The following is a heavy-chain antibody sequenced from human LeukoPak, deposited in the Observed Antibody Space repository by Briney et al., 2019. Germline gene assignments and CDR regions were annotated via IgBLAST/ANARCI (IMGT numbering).Heavy chain of an antibody. CDR1: GFTFSGST. J-gene: IGHJ4*02. CDR2: IRGKANSYTT. D-gene: IGHD5-18*01. CDR3: TTVITTMV. V-gene: IGHV3-73*01. Sequence: GGSLKLSCAASGFTFSGSTMHWVRQASGKGLEWVGRIRGKANSYTTAYAASVKGRFTISRDDSKNTVYLQMNSLKTEDTAVYYCTTVITTMVWGQGTLVTVSS.